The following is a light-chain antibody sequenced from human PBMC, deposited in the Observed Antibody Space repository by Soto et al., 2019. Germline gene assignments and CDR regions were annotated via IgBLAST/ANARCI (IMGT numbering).Light chain of an antibody. CDR2: RAS. CDR3: QQYDSYPWT. Sequence: DIQMTQSPSTLSASVGDRVTITCRASQSIRSWLAWYQQKAGTAPKLLIYRASSLESGVPSRFSGSGSGTDFALTISSLQPDDLATYYCQQYDSYPWTLGQGTKVDIK. V-gene: IGKV1-5*03. CDR1: QSIRSW. J-gene: IGKJ1*01.